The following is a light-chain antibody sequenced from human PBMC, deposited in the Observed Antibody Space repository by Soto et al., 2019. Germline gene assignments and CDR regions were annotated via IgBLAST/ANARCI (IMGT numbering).Light chain of an antibody. J-gene: IGKJ4*01. Sequence: DIQMTQSPSSLSACVGDRVIITCRASQVISNYLAWYQQKPGKVPKLLIYAASTLQSGVPSRFSGSGSGTDFTLTISSLQPEDVATYYCQKYNSAPLTFGGGTKVEIK. V-gene: IGKV1-27*01. CDR1: QVISNY. CDR3: QKYNSAPLT. CDR2: AAS.